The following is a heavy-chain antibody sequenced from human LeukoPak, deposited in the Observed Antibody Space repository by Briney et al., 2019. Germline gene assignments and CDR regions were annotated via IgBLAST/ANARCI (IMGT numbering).Heavy chain of an antibody. V-gene: IGHV3-33*01. J-gene: IGHJ4*02. CDR1: GFTFSSYG. CDR3: ARAPDTAMFDY. Sequence: GGSLRLSCAASGFTFSSYGMHWVRQAPGKGLEWVAVIWCDGSNKYYADSVKGRFTISRDNSKNTLYLQMNSLRAEDTAVYYCARAPDTAMFDYWGQGTLVTVSS. CDR2: IWCDGSNK. D-gene: IGHD5-18*01.